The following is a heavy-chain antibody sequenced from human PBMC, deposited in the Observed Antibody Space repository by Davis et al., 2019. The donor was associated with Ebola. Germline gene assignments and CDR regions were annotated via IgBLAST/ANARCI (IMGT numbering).Heavy chain of an antibody. CDR1: GYTFTSYD. D-gene: IGHD5-18*01. Sequence: ASVPVPCKASGYTFTSYDLNWVRQATGQGLEWMGWMNPNSGNTGYAQKFQGRVTMTRNTSISTAYMELSRLRSDDTAVYYCATSDTRSNWFDPWGQGTLVTVSS. J-gene: IGHJ5*02. CDR3: ATSDTRSNWFDP. CDR2: MNPNSGNT. V-gene: IGHV1-8*01.